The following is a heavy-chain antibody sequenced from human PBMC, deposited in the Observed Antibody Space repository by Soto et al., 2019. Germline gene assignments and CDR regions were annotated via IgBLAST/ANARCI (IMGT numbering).Heavy chain of an antibody. CDR1: GYTFTGYY. Sequence: QVQLVQSGAEVKKPGASVKVSCKASGYTFTGYYMHWVRQAPGQGLEWMGWINRNSGGTNYAQKFQGWVTMTRDTSISTAYMELGRLRSDDTAVYYCARAYSQSETYGMDVWGQGTTVTVSS. V-gene: IGHV1-2*04. CDR3: ARAYSQSETYGMDV. J-gene: IGHJ6*02. CDR2: INRNSGGT. D-gene: IGHD2-15*01.